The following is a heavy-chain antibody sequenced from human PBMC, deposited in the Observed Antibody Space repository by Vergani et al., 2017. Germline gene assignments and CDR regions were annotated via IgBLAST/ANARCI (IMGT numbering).Heavy chain of an antibody. D-gene: IGHD1-26*01. J-gene: IGHJ4*02. CDR1: GFTFSTYA. CDR2: LTGGGGSN. V-gene: IGHV3-23*01. Sequence: EVQLLESGGSLKQPGGSVRLSCAASGFTFSTYAMHWVRQAPGKGLEWVSALTGGGGSNYYADSFKGRFIISRDNYRDNLYLQMNSLRPEDTATYYCLKDAGSYENFFDSWGQGTLVTVSS. CDR3: LKDAGSYENFFDS.